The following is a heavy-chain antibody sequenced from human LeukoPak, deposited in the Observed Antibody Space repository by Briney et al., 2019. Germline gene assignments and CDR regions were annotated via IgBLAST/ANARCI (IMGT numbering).Heavy chain of an antibody. J-gene: IGHJ4*02. Sequence: PGGSLRLSCAASGFTFSTFAMIWVRQPPGKGLEWVSSIFPSGGEIHYADSVRGRFTISRDNSKSTLSLQMNSMRAEDTAIYYCTTHLIVVAEYWGQGMLVTVSS. CDR2: IFPSGGEI. V-gene: IGHV3-23*01. CDR1: GFTFSTFA. D-gene: IGHD1-26*01. CDR3: TTHLIVVAEY.